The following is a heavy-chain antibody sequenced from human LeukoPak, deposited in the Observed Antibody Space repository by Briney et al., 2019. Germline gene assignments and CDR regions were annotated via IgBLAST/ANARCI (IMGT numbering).Heavy chain of an antibody. V-gene: IGHV3-33*01. Sequence: PGGSLRLSCAASGFTFSTYGMHWVRQAPGKGLEWMSVIWNDGSKKDYADSVKGRFTISRDNAKNSLYLQMNSLRAEDTSVYYCARRYYDRSGYYFDYWGQGTLVTVSS. J-gene: IGHJ4*02. CDR2: IWNDGSKK. CDR1: GFTFSTYG. D-gene: IGHD3-22*01. CDR3: ARRYYDRSGYYFDY.